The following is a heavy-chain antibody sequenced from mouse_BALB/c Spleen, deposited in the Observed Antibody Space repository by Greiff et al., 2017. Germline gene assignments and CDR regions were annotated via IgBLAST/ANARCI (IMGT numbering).Heavy chain of an antibody. Sequence: LVKTGASVKISCKASGYSFTGYYMHWVKQSHGKSLEWIGYISCYNGATSYNQKFKGKATFTVDTSSSTAYMQFNSLTSEDSAVYYCARSGYYRYGEDYFDYWGQGTTLTVSS. J-gene: IGHJ2*01. D-gene: IGHD2-14*01. CDR1: GYSFTGYY. CDR2: ISCYNGAT. V-gene: IGHV1S34*01. CDR3: ARSGYYRYGEDYFDY.